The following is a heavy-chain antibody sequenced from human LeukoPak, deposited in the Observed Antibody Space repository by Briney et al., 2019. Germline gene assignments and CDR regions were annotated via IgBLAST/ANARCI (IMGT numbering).Heavy chain of an antibody. V-gene: IGHV1-69*15. J-gene: IGHJ5*02. Sequence: SVKVSCKTSGGTFTSYAITWVRQAPGQGLEWMGKIIPISGTTNYAQRFQGRVTFTADESTSTAYMELSSLRSEDTALYYCARKLRLGGNWFDPWGQGTLVTVSS. CDR1: GGTFTSYA. CDR2: IIPISGTT. D-gene: IGHD1-26*01. CDR3: ARKLRLGGNWFDP.